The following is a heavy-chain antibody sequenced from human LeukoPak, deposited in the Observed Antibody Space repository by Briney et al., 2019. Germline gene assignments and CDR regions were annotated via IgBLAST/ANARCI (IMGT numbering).Heavy chain of an antibody. CDR2: ISYDGSNK. Sequence: PGGALRLSCAASGFRFSSYALHGVRPAPGKGLEWVAVISYDGSNKYYADSVKGRFTISRDNSKNTLYLQMNNLRAEDTAVYYCASPLKDDAFDIWGQGTMVTVSS. CDR1: GFRFSSYA. CDR3: ASPLKDDAFDI. V-gene: IGHV3-30*03. J-gene: IGHJ3*02.